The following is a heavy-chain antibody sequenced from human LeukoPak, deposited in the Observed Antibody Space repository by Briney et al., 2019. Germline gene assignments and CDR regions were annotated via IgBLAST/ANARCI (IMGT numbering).Heavy chain of an antibody. V-gene: IGHV3-21*01. CDR1: GFTFSSYS. CDR3: ARDPPSGGNPGAFDI. D-gene: IGHD4-23*01. J-gene: IGHJ3*02. Sequence: GGSLRLSCAASGFTFSSYSMNWVRQAPGKGLEWVSSISSSSSYIYYADSVKGRFTISRDNAKNSLYLQMNSLRAEDTAVYYCARDPPSGGNPGAFDIWGQGTMVTVSS. CDR2: ISSSSSYI.